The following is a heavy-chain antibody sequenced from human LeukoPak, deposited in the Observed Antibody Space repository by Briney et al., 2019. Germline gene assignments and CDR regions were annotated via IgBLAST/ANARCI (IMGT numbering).Heavy chain of an antibody. Sequence: PGGSLRLSCAASGFTFSSYAMVWVRQAPGKGLEWVSGITGSDGRTYYADSVKGRFTISRDNSKNTLYLQMNSLRAEDTAVYYCATDRQVYGSGEYYFDYWGQGTLVSVSS. J-gene: IGHJ4*02. D-gene: IGHD3-10*01. CDR3: ATDRQVYGSGEYYFDY. CDR1: GFTFSSYA. V-gene: IGHV3-23*01. CDR2: ITGSDGRT.